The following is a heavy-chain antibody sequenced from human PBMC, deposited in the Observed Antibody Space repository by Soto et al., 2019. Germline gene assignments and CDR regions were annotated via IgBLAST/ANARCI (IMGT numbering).Heavy chain of an antibody. CDR3: ARDQESITDRILQY. Sequence: ASVKVSCKASGDTFASFGFSWVRQAPGQGLEWLGWISAYNGNTHYAQKVRDRVTLTTDTSTNTAYMELRSLTSDDTAIYYCARDQESITDRILQYWGQGTRVTVSS. CDR1: GDTFASFG. V-gene: IGHV1-18*01. D-gene: IGHD3-10*01. J-gene: IGHJ4*02. CDR2: ISAYNGNT.